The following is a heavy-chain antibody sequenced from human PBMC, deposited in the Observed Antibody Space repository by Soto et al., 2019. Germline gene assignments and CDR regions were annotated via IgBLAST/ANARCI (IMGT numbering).Heavy chain of an antibody. D-gene: IGHD3-10*01. V-gene: IGHV4-4*07. CDR2: VHSTGST. J-gene: IGHJ4*02. CDR1: GGSMSGYH. CDR3: ARDSVSLTLFDY. Sequence: QVELQESGPRLVRPSETLYLTCTVSGGSMSGYHWSWVRQPAGKGLEWIGRVHSTGSTVYNPSVESRITVSLDTSKKQFPLKLRSVTAADTALYFCARDSVSLTLFDYWGQGILVTVSS.